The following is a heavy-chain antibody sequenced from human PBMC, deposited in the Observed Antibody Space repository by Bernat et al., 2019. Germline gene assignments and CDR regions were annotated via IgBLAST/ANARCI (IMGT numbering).Heavy chain of an antibody. CDR3: ARDRAGGRFLGWPTLYYMDV. Sequence: EVQLVESGGGLVKPGGSLRLSCAASGFTFSSYSMNWVRQAPGKGLEWVSSISSSSSYIYYAGSVKSRFTISRDNAKNSLYLQMNSLRAEDTAVYYCARDRAGGRFLGWPTLYYMDVWGKGTTVTVSS. V-gene: IGHV3-21*01. CDR2: ISSSSSYI. CDR1: GFTFSSYS. D-gene: IGHD3-3*01. J-gene: IGHJ6*03.